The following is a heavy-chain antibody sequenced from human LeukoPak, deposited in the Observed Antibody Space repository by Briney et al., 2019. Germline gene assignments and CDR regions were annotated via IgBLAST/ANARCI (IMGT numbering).Heavy chain of an antibody. Sequence: GRSLRLSCAASGFTFSSYAFHWVHQAPGKGLEWVAAVSYDGVNNYYADSVKGRFTISRDNFNNNLQMNSLRIDDTAVYYCAGGVQGVSSWFDPWGQGTLVTVSS. V-gene: IGHV3-30*04. D-gene: IGHD3-10*01. CDR3: AGGVQGVSSWFDP. J-gene: IGHJ5*02. CDR2: VSYDGVNN. CDR1: GFTFSSYA.